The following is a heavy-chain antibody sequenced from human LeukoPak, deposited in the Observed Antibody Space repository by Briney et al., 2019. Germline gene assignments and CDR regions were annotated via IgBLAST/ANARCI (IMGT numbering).Heavy chain of an antibody. CDR3: TSLGATGFYAFDY. J-gene: IGHJ4*02. V-gene: IGHV3-15*01. CDR1: GFSFNNVW. D-gene: IGHD2/OR15-2a*01. Sequence: GGSLRLSCAASGFSFNNVWMSWVRQAPGKGLEWVGHIKSKPDGGTTECAAPVKGRFTISRDDSKNTLYLQMNSLRTEDAAVYYCTSLGATGFYAFDYWGQGTLVTVSS. CDR2: IKSKPDGGTT.